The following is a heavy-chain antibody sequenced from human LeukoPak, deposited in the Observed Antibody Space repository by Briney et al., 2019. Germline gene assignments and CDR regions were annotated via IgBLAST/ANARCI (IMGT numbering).Heavy chain of an antibody. D-gene: IGHD2-8*01. Sequence: ASVKVSCKVSGSTLSELSMHWVRQSPGKGLEWMGGFAPEDGFDPDDGETIYAQKFQGRVTMTTDTSTRTAYMELRSLTSDDTAIYYCARDMSFAVSMVSPDYWGQGTLVTVSS. CDR2: FAPEDGFDPDDGET. CDR1: GSTLSELS. V-gene: IGHV1-24*01. J-gene: IGHJ4*02. CDR3: ARDMSFAVSMVSPDY.